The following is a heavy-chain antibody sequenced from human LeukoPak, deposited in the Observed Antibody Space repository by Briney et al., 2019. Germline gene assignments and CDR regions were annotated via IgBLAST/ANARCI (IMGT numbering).Heavy chain of an antibody. CDR2: INPSGGST. J-gene: IGHJ4*02. Sequence: ASVKVSCKASGGTFSSYAISWVRQAPGQGLEWMGIINPSGGSTSYAQKFQGRVTMTRDTSTSTVYMELSSLRSEDTAVYYCARRGYYDSSGYPVDYWGQGTLLTVSS. CDR3: ARRGYYDSSGYPVDY. CDR1: GGTFSSYA. D-gene: IGHD3-22*01. V-gene: IGHV1-46*01.